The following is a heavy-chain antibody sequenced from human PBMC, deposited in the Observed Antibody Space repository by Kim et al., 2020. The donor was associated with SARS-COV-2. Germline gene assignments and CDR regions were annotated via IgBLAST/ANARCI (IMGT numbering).Heavy chain of an antibody. J-gene: IGHJ5*02. Sequence: ASVKVSCKASGYTFTSYGISWVRQAPGQGLEWMGWISAYNGNTNYAQKLQGRVTMTTDTSTSTAYMELRSLRSDDTAVYYCARDREWLGSRRWFDPWGQGTLVTVSS. V-gene: IGHV1-18*01. CDR1: GYTFTSYG. CDR3: ARDREWLGSRRWFDP. D-gene: IGHD6-19*01. CDR2: ISAYNGNT.